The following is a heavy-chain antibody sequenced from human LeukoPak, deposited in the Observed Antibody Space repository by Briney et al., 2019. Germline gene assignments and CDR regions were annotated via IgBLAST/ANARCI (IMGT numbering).Heavy chain of an antibody. J-gene: IGHJ3*02. CDR3: ARRVKGGYRDRGAFDI. Sequence: ASVKVSCKASGYTFTGYYMHWVRQAPGQGLEWMGWINSNSGGTNYAQKFQGRVTMTRDTSISTAYMELSRLRSDDTAVYYCARRVKGGYRDRGAFDIWGQGTMVTVSS. CDR2: INSNSGGT. V-gene: IGHV1-2*02. D-gene: IGHD5-18*01. CDR1: GYTFTGYY.